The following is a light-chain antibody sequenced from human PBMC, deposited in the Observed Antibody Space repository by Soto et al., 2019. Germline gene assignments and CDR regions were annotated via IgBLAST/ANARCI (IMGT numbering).Light chain of an antibody. Sequence: EIVLTQSPGTLSLSPGERTTLSCRASQSVTSNFLAWYQQKPGQAPRLLIYGASSRATGIPDSFSGSGSGIGFILTIGRLEPEDSAVYCCQQYGSSPVTFGQGTKVEIK. CDR3: QQYGSSPVT. J-gene: IGKJ1*01. CDR2: GAS. CDR1: QSVTSNF. V-gene: IGKV3-20*01.